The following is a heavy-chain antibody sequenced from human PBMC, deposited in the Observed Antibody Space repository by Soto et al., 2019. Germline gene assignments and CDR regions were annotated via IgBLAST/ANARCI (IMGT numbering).Heavy chain of an antibody. CDR1: GYTFTSYV. Sequence: GASVKVSCKASGYTFTSYVISWVRQAPGQGLEWMGWISAYNGNTNYAQKLQGRVTMTTDTSTSTAYMELRSLRSDDTAVYYCARDDSPITMVRGVIITDYYYYGMDVWGRGTTVTVSS. CDR3: ARDDSPITMVRGVIITDYYYYGMDV. D-gene: IGHD3-10*01. CDR2: ISAYNGNT. V-gene: IGHV1-18*01. J-gene: IGHJ6*02.